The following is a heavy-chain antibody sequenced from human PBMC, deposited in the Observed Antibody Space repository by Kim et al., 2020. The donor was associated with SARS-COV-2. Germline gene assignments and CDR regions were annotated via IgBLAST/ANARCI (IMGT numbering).Heavy chain of an antibody. V-gene: IGHV3-74*01. CDR1: GFTFSSYW. CDR3: ARDIYYDIRAVNYYYGMDV. Sequence: GGSLRLSCAASGFTFSSYWMHWVRQAPGKGLVWVSRINSDGSSTSYADSVKGRFTISRDNAKNTLYLQMNSLRAEDTAVYYCARDIYYDIRAVNYYYGMDVWGQGTTVTVSS. D-gene: IGHD3-22*01. J-gene: IGHJ6*02. CDR2: INSDGSST.